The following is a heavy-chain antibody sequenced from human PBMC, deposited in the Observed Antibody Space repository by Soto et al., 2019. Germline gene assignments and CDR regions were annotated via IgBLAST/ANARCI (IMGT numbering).Heavy chain of an antibody. CDR1: GGSISSYY. J-gene: IGHJ4*02. CDR2: IYYSGST. V-gene: IGHV4-59*01. Sequence: SETLSLTCTVSGGSISSYYWSWIRQPPGKGLEWIGYIYYSGSTNYNPSLKSRVTISVDTSKHQFSLKLSSLTAADTAVSYCARVSSIGGSGYYYVDYWGQGTLVTVSS. CDR3: ARVSSIGGSGYYYVDY. D-gene: IGHD3-22*01.